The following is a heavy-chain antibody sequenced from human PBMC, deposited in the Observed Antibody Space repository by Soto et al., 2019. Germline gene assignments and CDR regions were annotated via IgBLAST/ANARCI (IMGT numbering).Heavy chain of an antibody. CDR2: IIPIFGTA. D-gene: IGHD6-13*01. V-gene: IGHV1-69*12. CDR3: AGGPHKAAAGTFPPSYYYSYGMDV. J-gene: IGHJ6*02. CDR1: GGTFSSYA. Sequence: QVQLVQSGAEVKKPGSSVKVSCKASGGTFSSYAISWVRQAPGQGLEWMGGIIPIFGTANYAQKFQGRVTITADESTSTAYMELSSLRSEDTAVYYCAGGPHKAAAGTFPPSYYYSYGMDVWGQGTTVTVSS.